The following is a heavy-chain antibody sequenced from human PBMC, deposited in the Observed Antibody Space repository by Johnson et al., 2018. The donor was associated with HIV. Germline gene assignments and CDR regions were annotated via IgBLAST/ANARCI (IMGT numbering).Heavy chain of an antibody. CDR1: GFTFSSYV. D-gene: IGHD3/OR15-3a*01. V-gene: IGHV3-23*04. CDR2: ISGSGGST. Sequence: EVQLVESGGGLVQPGGSLRVSCAASGFTFSSYVMSWVRQAPGKGLEWVSAISGSGGSTYYTDSVKGLSTISRDNSNNTLYLHMNSLRPDDTGVYYCAKDKFMFLDNPVDAFDVWGQGTMVTFSS. CDR3: AKDKFMFLDNPVDAFDV. J-gene: IGHJ3*01.